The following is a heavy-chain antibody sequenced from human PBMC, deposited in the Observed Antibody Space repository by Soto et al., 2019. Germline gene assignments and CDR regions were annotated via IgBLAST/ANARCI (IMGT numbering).Heavy chain of an antibody. D-gene: IGHD6-13*01. J-gene: IGHJ6*02. CDR2: IKQDGSEK. V-gene: IGHV3-7*05. CDR1: GFTFSSYW. Sequence: GGSLRLSCAASGFTFSSYWMSWVRQAPGKGLEWVANIKQDGSEKYYVDSVKGRFTISRDNAKNSLYLQMNSLRAEDTAVYYCARDRGIAYYGMDVWGQGTTVTVSS. CDR3: ARDRGIAYYGMDV.